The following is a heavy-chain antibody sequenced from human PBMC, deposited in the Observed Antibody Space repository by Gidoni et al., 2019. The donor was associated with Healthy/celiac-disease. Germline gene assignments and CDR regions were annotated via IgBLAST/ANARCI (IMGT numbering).Heavy chain of an antibody. CDR1: GFTFSSYS. J-gene: IGHJ3*02. Sequence: EVQLVESGGGLVKPGGSLRLSCAASGFTFSSYSMNWVRQAPGKGLEWVSSISSSSSYIYYADSVKGRFTISRDNAKNSLYLQMNSLRAEDTAVYYCARGGRGAHAFDIWGQGTMVTVSS. D-gene: IGHD3-10*01. V-gene: IGHV3-21*01. CDR2: ISSSSSYI. CDR3: ARGGRGAHAFDI.